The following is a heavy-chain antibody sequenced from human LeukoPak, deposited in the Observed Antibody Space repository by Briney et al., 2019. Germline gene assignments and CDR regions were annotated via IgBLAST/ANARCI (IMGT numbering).Heavy chain of an antibody. CDR2: INPSTGGT. CDR3: ASGSSSDY. J-gene: IGHJ4*02. CDR1: GFTFTYYY. Sequence: SVKVSCKTSGFTFTYYYIHWVRQAPGQGPEWMGCINPSTGGTTYAQRFQGRVTMTRDTSISTAYMELNRLGSDDTAVYYCASGSSSDYWGQGTLVTVSS. V-gene: IGHV1-2*02. D-gene: IGHD6-13*01.